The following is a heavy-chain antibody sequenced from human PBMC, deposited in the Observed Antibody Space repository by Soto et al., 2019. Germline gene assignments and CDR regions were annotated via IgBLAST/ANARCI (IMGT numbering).Heavy chain of an antibody. CDR2: IIPIFGTT. CDR1: GGTFNSYA. Sequence: QVQLVQSGVEVKKPGSSVKVSCKASGGTFNSYAIDWVRQAPGQGLEWMGGIIPIFGTTNYAQKLRGRVKLTADESTRTAYMELSTLTSEDTAVYYCARGTVTGSEYNFYYYGMDVWGQGTTVIVSS. CDR3: ARGTVTGSEYNFYYYGMDV. J-gene: IGHJ6*02. V-gene: IGHV1-69*12. D-gene: IGHD1-1*01.